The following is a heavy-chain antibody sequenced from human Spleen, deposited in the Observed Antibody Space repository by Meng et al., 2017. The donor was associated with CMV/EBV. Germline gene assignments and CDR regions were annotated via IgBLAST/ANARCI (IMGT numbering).Heavy chain of an antibody. CDR2: IYYSGST. CDR1: GGSMSYYY. D-gene: IGHD1-14*01. Sequence: GSLRLSCTVSGGSMSYYYWSWIRQPPGKGLEWIGHIYYSGSTNYNPSLTSRVTMSADTSRNQFSLKLNSVTAADTAVYYCARDRAGGVYSYYYGMDVWGRGTTVTVSS. V-gene: IGHV4-59*01. CDR3: ARDRAGGVYSYYYGMDV. J-gene: IGHJ6*02.